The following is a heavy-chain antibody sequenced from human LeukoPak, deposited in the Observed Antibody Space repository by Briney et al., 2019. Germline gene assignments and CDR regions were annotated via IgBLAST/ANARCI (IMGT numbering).Heavy chain of an antibody. D-gene: IGHD1-26*01. CDR2: ISAYNGNT. CDR1: GYTFTSYG. J-gene: IGHJ4*02. CDR3: ARSTSVVRGATQRTLGY. V-gene: IGHV1-18*01. Sequence: ASVKVSCKASGYTFTSYGISWVRQAPGQGLEWMGWISAYNGNTNYAQKLQGRVTMTTDTSTSTAYMELRSLRSDDTAVYYCARSTSVVRGATQRTLGYWGQGTLVTVSS.